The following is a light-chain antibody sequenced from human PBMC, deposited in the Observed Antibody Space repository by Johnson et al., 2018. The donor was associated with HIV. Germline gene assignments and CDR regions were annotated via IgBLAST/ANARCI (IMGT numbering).Light chain of an antibody. CDR1: SSNIGNNY. CDR3: GTWDRILRTGF. J-gene: IGLJ1*01. Sequence: QSVLTQPPSVSAAPGQKVTISCSGSSSNIGNNYVSWYQQLPGTAPKLLIYDNNKRPSGIPDRFSGSKSGTSATLGITGLQSGDEADYYCGTWDRILRTGFCGSVTKVTVL. CDR2: DNN. V-gene: IGLV1-51*01.